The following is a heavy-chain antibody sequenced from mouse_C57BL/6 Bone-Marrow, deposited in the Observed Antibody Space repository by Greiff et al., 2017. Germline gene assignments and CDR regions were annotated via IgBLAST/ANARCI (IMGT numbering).Heavy chain of an antibody. CDR1: GYTFTSYT. J-gene: IGHJ3*01. CDR3: ARSKWLLRWFAY. CDR2: INPSSGYT. Sequence: QVQLQQSGAELARPGASVKMSCKASGYTFTSYTMHWVKQRPGQGLEWIGYINPSSGYTKYNQKFKDKATLTADKSSSTAYMQLSSLTSEDSAVYDCARSKWLLRWFAYWGQVTLVTVSA. V-gene: IGHV1-4*01. D-gene: IGHD2-3*01.